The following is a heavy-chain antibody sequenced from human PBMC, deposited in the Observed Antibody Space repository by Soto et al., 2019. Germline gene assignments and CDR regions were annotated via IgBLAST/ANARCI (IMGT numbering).Heavy chain of an antibody. D-gene: IGHD6-6*01. J-gene: IGHJ4*02. CDR1: GGSFSGYY. V-gene: IGHV4-34*01. Sequence: SETLSLTCAVYGGSFSGYYWSWIRQPPGKGLEWIGEINHSGSTNYNPSLKSRITISVDTSKNQFSLKLSSVTAADTAVYYCARGRRDSLTTYSSSSANAHVLFDYWGQGTLVTVSS. CDR2: INHSGST. CDR3: ARGRRDSLTTYSSSSANAHVLFDY.